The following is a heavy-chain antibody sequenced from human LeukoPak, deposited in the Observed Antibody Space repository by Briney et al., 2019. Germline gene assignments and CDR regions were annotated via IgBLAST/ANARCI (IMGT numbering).Heavy chain of an antibody. CDR1: GFTFSSYA. J-gene: IGHJ3*02. CDR3: ASGAFDI. V-gene: IGHV3-64*01. Sequence: GGSLILSCAASGFTFSSYAMHWVRQAPGKGLEYVSAISSNGGSTYYANSVKGRFTISRDNSKNTLYLQMGSLRAEDMAVYYCASGAFDIWGQGTMVTVSS. CDR2: ISSNGGST.